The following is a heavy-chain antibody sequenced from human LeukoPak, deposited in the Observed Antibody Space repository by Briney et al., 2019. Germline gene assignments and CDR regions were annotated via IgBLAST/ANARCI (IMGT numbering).Heavy chain of an antibody. J-gene: IGHJ6*03. CDR3: ARESGGDYYMDF. CDR1: GFTFTDYG. V-gene: IGHV3-33*01. Sequence: PGGSLRLSCATSGFTFTDYGLHWVRHAPGKGLEWVAVIWYDGSKKFYGESLEGRFTISRDDSKNTVYLEMSSLRVEDTAVYYCARESGGDYYMDFWGKGTTVIVSS. CDR2: IWYDGSKK. D-gene: IGHD3-10*01.